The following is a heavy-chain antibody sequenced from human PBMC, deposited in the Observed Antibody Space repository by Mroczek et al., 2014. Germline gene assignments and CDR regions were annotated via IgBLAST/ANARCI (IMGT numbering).Heavy chain of an antibody. CDR1: GGSISSGGFY. CDR3: GGSVSGTHLDVF. D-gene: IGHD3-10*01. Sequence: KESGPGLVKPSQTLSLTCTVSGGSISSGGFYWSWIRQHPGKGLEWIGYIFHNGNTHYNLLLKSRVVMSVDTSKNQFSLKLTSVTAADTALYCVGGSVSGTHLDVFWGQGTLVTVSS. V-gene: IGHV4-31*03. J-gene: IGHJ4*02. CDR2: IFHNGNT.